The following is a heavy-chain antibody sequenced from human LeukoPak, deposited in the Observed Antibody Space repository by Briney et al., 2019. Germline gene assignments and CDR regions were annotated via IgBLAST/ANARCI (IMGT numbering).Heavy chain of an antibody. V-gene: IGHV3-11*04. CDR1: GGSISSSSYH. CDR3: ARDGGSSWYFDY. Sequence: LSLTCTVSGGSISSSSYHWGWIRQPPGKGLECVSYISSSGNTTYHADSVKGRFTISRDNAKNSLYLQMSSLRAEDTAVYYCARDGGSSWYFDYWGQGTLVTVSS. J-gene: IGHJ4*02. CDR2: ISSSGNTT. D-gene: IGHD6-13*01.